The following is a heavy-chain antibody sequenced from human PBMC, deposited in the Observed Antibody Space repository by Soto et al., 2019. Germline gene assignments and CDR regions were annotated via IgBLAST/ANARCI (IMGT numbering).Heavy chain of an antibody. CDR2: INHLGTT. CDR3: ARGGGSASFDC. CDR1: GASVKFWDYS. D-gene: IGHD1-26*01. V-gene: IGHV4-30-2*01. Sequence: PSETLSLTXTVCGASVKFWDYSWTWIRQTPGKGLEWIAYINHLGTTFYNPSFESRLTLSIDRAKNQFSLKLHSMSAADRAVYFCARGGGSASFDCWGQGILVTVSS. J-gene: IGHJ4*02.